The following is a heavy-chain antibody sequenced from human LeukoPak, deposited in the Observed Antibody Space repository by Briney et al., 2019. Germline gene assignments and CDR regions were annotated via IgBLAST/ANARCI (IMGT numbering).Heavy chain of an antibody. CDR3: AREGFSSTSSPLDY. CDR2: IWYDGSNK. Sequence: GGSLRLSCAASGFTFSSYGMHWVRQAPGKGLEWVAVIWYDGSNKYYADSVKGRFTISRDNSKNTLYLQMNSLRAEDTAVYYCAREGFSSTSSPLDYWGQGTLVTVSS. J-gene: IGHJ4*02. V-gene: IGHV3-30*19. D-gene: IGHD2-2*01. CDR1: GFTFSSYG.